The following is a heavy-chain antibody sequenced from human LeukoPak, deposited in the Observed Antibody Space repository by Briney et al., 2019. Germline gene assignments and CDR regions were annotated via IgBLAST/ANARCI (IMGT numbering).Heavy chain of an antibody. CDR1: GGSISSYY. D-gene: IGHD3-10*01. J-gene: IGHJ4*02. V-gene: IGHV4-4*07. CDR3: AREVDYYGSGSYSRFDY. Sequence: SETLSLTCTVSGGSISSYYWSWIRQPAGKGLEWIGRIYSSGSTNYNPSLKSRVTMSVDTSKNHFSLKLSSVTAADTAVYYCAREVDYYGSGSYSRFDYWGQGTLVTVSS. CDR2: IYSSGST.